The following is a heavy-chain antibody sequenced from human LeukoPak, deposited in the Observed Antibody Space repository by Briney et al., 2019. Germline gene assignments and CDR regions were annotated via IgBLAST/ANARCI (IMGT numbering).Heavy chain of an antibody. D-gene: IGHD6-13*01. J-gene: IGHJ4*02. CDR1: GFTVSNNY. Sequence: PGGSLRLSCAASGFTVSNNYMGWVRQAPGKGLEWVSVIYSGGSTYHADSVKGRFTSSRDNSKNTLYLQMNSLRTEDTALYYCARLPSSNWYYFDYWGQGTLVTVSS. V-gene: IGHV3-53*01. CDR2: IYSGGST. CDR3: ARLPSSNWYYFDY.